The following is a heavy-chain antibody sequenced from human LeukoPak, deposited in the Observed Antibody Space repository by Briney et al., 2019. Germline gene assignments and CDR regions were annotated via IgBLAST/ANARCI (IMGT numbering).Heavy chain of an antibody. Sequence: GESLPISCQGSGSSFTSYWISWVRPLPGKGLEWMGRIAPSDSYTNYSPSFQGPVTISADKSISTACLQWSSLKALDTAMYYCATIGYCSGGSCYPAPPHFDYWGQGTLVSVSS. CDR2: IAPSDSYT. D-gene: IGHD2-15*01. CDR1: GSSFTSYW. J-gene: IGHJ4*02. V-gene: IGHV5-10-1*01. CDR3: ATIGYCSGGSCYPAPPHFDY.